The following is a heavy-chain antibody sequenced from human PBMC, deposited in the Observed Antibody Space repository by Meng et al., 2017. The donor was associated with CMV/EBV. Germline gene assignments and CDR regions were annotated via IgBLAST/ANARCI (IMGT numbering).Heavy chain of an antibody. V-gene: IGHV4-39*01. CDR2: IYYSGST. J-gene: IGHJ6*02. D-gene: IGHD3-9*01. CDR3: ARTGRLAPYYYYGMDV. Sequence: GSLRLSCTVSGGSISSSSYYWGWIRQPPGKGLEWIGSIYYSGSTYYNPSLKSRVTISVDTSKNQFSLKLSSVTAADTAVYYCARTGRLAPYYYYGMDVWGQGTTVTVSS. CDR1: GGSISSSSYY.